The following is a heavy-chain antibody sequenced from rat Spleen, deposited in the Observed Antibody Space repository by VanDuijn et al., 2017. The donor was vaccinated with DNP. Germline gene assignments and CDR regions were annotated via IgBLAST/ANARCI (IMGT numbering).Heavy chain of an antibody. Sequence: EVQLVESGGGLVQPGRSLKLSCAASGFSFSDYDMAWVRQAPTKGLEWVACMSPTTRSSYYRDSVKGRFTISRDNADHTLYLQMDSLRSEDTATYYCATSPGPNWFAYWGQGTLVTVSS. CDR1: GFSFSDYD. D-gene: IGHD1-4*01. CDR2: MSPTTRSS. J-gene: IGHJ3*01. CDR3: ATSPGPNWFAY. V-gene: IGHV5S13*01.